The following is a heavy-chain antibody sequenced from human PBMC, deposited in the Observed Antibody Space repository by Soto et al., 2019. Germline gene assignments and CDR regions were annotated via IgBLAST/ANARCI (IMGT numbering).Heavy chain of an antibody. CDR1: GYTFSGYA. CDR2: IGPHNDKT. J-gene: IGHJ5*02. D-gene: IGHD4-4*01. Sequence: AAVKVSCKASGYTFSGYAINWLRQAPGQGLEWMGWIGPHNDKTSIAQNLQGRITMTTDTSTSTVYMELRRLRSDDRAVYYCERDSRRLSDSCFDPWGQGTLVTVSS. CDR3: ERDSRRLSDSCFDP. V-gene: IGHV1-18*01.